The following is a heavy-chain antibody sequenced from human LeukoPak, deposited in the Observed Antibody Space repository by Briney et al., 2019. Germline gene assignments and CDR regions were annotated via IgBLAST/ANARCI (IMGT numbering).Heavy chain of an antibody. CDR3: AREAYSSSWPYYFDY. Sequence: SETLSLTCTVSGGSNSSYYWSWIRQPPGKGLEWIGYIYYSGSTNYNPSLKSRVTISVDTSKNQFSLKLSSVTAADTAVYYCAREAYSSSWPYYFDYWGQGTLVTVSS. J-gene: IGHJ4*02. D-gene: IGHD6-13*01. CDR2: IYYSGST. CDR1: GGSNSSYY. V-gene: IGHV4-59*01.